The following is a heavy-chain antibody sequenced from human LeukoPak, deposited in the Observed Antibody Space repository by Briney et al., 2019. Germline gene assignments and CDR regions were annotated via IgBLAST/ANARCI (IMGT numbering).Heavy chain of an antibody. D-gene: IGHD3-3*01. J-gene: IGHJ4*02. CDR3: ARDQNYYDFWSGYSY. CDR1: GFTFSSYS. Sequence: GGSLRLSCAASGFTFSSYSMNWVRQAPGKGLEWVSSISSSSSYIYYADSVKGRFTISRDNAKNSLYLQMNSLRAEDTAVYYCARDQNYYDFWSGYSYWGQGTLVTVSS. CDR2: ISSSSSYI. V-gene: IGHV3-21*01.